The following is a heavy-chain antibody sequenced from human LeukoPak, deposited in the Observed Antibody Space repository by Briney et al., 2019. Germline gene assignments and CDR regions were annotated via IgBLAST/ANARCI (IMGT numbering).Heavy chain of an antibody. D-gene: IGHD3-10*01. CDR1: GGSISNYC. CDR3: ATTPGDLLYRWYY. V-gene: IGHV4-59*01. CDR2: IYFSGNT. J-gene: IGHJ4*02. Sequence: SETLSLTCTVSGGSISNYCWTWIRQPPGKGLEWIGYIYFSGNTNYNPSLKSRVTISEDTSKRQFSLKLSSVTAADTAVYYCATTPGDLLYRWYYWGQGTLVTVFS.